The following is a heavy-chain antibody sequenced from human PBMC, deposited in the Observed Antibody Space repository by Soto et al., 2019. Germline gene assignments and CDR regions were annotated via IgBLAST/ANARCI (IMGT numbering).Heavy chain of an antibody. D-gene: IGHD6-25*01. CDR3: AREYSSAPDY. CDR1: GGSISSSSYY. CDR2: IYYSGST. V-gene: IGHV4-39*02. J-gene: IGHJ4*02. Sequence: QLQLQESGPGLVKPSETLSLTCTVSGGSISSSSYYWGWIRQPPGKGLEWIGSIYYSGSTFYSPSLRSRVTISVDTSKNQFSLRVSSVTAADTAVYYCAREYSSAPDYWGQGTRVTVSS.